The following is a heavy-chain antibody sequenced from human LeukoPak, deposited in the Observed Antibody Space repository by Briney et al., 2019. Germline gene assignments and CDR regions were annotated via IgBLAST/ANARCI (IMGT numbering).Heavy chain of an antibody. Sequence: GSSVKVSCKASGGTFSSYAISWVRQAPGQGLEWMGRIIPILGIANYAQKFQGRVTITADKSTSTAYTELSSLRSEDTAVYYCARTPGYYPFDYWGQGTLVTVSS. D-gene: IGHD3-22*01. J-gene: IGHJ4*02. CDR1: GGTFSSYA. CDR2: IIPILGIA. V-gene: IGHV1-69*04. CDR3: ARTPGYYPFDY.